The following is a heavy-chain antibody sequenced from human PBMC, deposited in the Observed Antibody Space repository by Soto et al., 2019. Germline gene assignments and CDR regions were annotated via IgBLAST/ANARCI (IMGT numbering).Heavy chain of an antibody. Sequence: ASVKVSCKASGYTFTSYGISWVRQAPGQGLEWMGWISAYNGNTNYAQKLQGRVTMTTDTSTSTAYMELRSLRSDDTAVYYCAIADHSSGWCPVFHHWGKGTLVTVSS. J-gene: IGHJ1*01. CDR2: ISAYNGNT. D-gene: IGHD6-19*01. CDR3: AIADHSSGWCPVFHH. V-gene: IGHV1-18*01. CDR1: GYTFTSYG.